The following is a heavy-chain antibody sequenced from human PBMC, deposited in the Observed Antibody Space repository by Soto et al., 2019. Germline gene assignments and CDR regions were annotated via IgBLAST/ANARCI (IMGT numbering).Heavy chain of an antibody. CDR2: ISYDGNNK. J-gene: IGHJ4*02. D-gene: IGHD2-15*01. V-gene: IGHV3-30*09. CDR3: ASPLYCNGGNCYAGFDY. CDR1: GFTFITYG. Sequence: GGSLRLSCAASGFTFITYGMHWVRQAPGKGLEWVAFISYDGNNKDYADSVKGRFDISRDNSMKTLYLHMNSLRLEDTAVYYCASPLYCNGGNCYAGFDYWGRGALVTVSS.